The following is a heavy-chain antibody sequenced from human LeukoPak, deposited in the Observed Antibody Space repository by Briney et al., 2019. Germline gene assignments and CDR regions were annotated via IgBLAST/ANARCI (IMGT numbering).Heavy chain of an antibody. V-gene: IGHV4-59*01. Sequence: SETLSLTCTVSGGSISSYYWSWIRQPPGKGLEWIGYISYSGSTNYNPSLKSRVTISVDTSKNQFSLKLSSVTAADTAVYYCARQYCSSTSCYAGGSRYDWFDPWGQGTLVTVSS. J-gene: IGHJ5*02. CDR2: ISYSGST. D-gene: IGHD2-2*01. CDR1: GGSISSYY. CDR3: ARQYCSSTSCYAGGSRYDWFDP.